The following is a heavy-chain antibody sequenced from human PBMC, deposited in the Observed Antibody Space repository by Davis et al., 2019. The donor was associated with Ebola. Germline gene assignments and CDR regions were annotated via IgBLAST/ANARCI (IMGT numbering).Heavy chain of an antibody. D-gene: IGHD2-15*01. J-gene: IGHJ4*02. V-gene: IGHV1-2*02. Sequence: ASVKVSCKASGYTFTGYYMHWVRQAPGQGLEWMGWINPNSGGTNYAQKFQGRVSMTRDTSISTAYMELSRLRSDDTAVYYCARDGADCSGGTCQAYFDYWGQGTLVTVSS. CDR2: INPNSGGT. CDR3: ARDGADCSGGTCQAYFDY. CDR1: GYTFTGYY.